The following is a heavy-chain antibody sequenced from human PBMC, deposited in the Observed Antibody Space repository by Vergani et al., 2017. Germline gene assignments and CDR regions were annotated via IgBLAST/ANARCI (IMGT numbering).Heavy chain of an antibody. CDR1: GGSISSGGYY. V-gene: IGHV4-31*03. J-gene: IGHJ5*02. CDR2: IYYSGST. D-gene: IGHD1-7*01. CDR3: ARNHITGTTPLNWFDP. Sequence: QVQLQESGPGLVKPSQTLSLTCTVSGGSISSGGYYWSWIRQHPGKGLEWIGYIYYSGSTYYNPSLKRRVTISVDTSKNQFSLKLSSVTAADTAVYYCARNHITGTTPLNWFDPWGQGTLVTVSS.